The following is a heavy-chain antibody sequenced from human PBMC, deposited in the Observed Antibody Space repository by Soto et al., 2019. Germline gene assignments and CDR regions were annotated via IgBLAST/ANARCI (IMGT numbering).Heavy chain of an antibody. CDR3: ARVFDTETGYYFDY. CDR2: IYYSGST. Sequence: TSETLSLTCTVSGGSISSGDYYWSWIRQPPGKGLEWIGYIYYSGSTYYNPSLKSRVTISVDTSKNQFSLKLSSVTAADTAVYYCARVFDTETGYYFDYWGQGTLVTVSS. V-gene: IGHV4-30-4*01. J-gene: IGHJ4*02. CDR1: GGSISSGDYY. D-gene: IGHD3-10*02.